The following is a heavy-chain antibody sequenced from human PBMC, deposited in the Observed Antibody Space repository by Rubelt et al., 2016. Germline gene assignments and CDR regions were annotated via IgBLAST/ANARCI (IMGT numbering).Heavy chain of an antibody. Sequence: QMQLQQWGAGLLKPSETLSLTCAVYGGSFSGYYWSWIRQPPGKGLEWIGEINHSGSTNYNPSLKSRVTRSVETSKNQFSLKLSSVTAADTAVYYCARHSHNCSSTSCGLNWFDPWGQGTLVTVSS. V-gene: IGHV4-34*01. CDR2: INHSGST. D-gene: IGHD2-2*01. CDR3: ARHSHNCSSTSCGLNWFDP. CDR1: GGSFSGYY. J-gene: IGHJ5*02.